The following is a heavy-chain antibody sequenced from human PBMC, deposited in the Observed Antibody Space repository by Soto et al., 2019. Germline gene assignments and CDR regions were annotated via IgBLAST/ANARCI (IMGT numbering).Heavy chain of an antibody. CDR2: ISSSGSTI. Sequence: PGGSLRLSCAASGFTFSDYYMSWIRQAPGKGLEWVSYISSSGSTIYYADSVKGRFTISRDNAKNSLYLQMNSLRAEDTAVYYCARDAYYYGSGSYHYYYYMDVWGKGTTVTVSS. CDR1: GFTFSDYY. V-gene: IGHV3-11*01. J-gene: IGHJ6*03. CDR3: ARDAYYYGSGSYHYYYYMDV. D-gene: IGHD3-10*01.